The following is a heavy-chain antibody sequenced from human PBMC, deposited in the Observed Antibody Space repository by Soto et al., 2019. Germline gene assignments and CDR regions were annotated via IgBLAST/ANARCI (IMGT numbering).Heavy chain of an antibody. CDR2: ISSDGNNK. Sequence: QVQLVESGGGVVQPGRSLRLSCAASGFTIKNYAMHWVRQAPGKGLEWVAVISSDGNNKEYGDSAKGRFTISRDNSKKTLYLQMNNLRDEDMAVYYCAKDWGLDWLLPDRFDYWVQGTLVTFSS. CDR3: AKDWGLDWLLPDRFDY. J-gene: IGHJ4*02. V-gene: IGHV3-30*18. D-gene: IGHD3-9*01. CDR1: GFTIKNYA.